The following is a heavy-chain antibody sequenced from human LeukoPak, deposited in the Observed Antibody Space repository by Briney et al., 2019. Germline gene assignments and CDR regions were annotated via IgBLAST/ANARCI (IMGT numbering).Heavy chain of an antibody. V-gene: IGHV3-11*01. CDR1: GFTFSDYY. Sequence: GGSLRLSCAASGFTFSDYYMSWICQAPGKGLEWVSYISSSGSTIYYADSVKGRFTISRDNAKNSLYLQMNSLRAEDTAVYYCARVPYYYDSSGVDYWGQGTLVTVSS. J-gene: IGHJ4*02. CDR3: ARVPYYYDSSGVDY. D-gene: IGHD3-22*01. CDR2: ISSSGSTI.